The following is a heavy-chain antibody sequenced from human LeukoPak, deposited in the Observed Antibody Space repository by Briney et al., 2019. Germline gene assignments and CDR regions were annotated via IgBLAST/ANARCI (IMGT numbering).Heavy chain of an antibody. CDR1: GFSLSGYW. V-gene: IGHV3-74*01. CDR2: INEDGSIT. CDR3: GRDLGGRSGY. Sequence: PGGSLRLSCVASGFSLSGYWMHWVRQVPGEGLVWVSRINEDGSITNYADSVKGRFSISRDNAKNTLYLQMNSLRAEDTAVYYCGRDLGGRSGYWGQGTLVTVSS. J-gene: IGHJ4*02. D-gene: IGHD1-26*01.